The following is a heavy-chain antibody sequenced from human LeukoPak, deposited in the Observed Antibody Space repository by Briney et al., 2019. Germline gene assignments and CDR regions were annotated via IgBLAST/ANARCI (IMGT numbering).Heavy chain of an antibody. J-gene: IGHJ4*02. D-gene: IGHD3-22*01. V-gene: IGHV1-2*02. CDR3: ARDDSSGYYYSFDY. Sequence: ASVKVSCKASGYTFTGYYMHWVRQAPGQGLEWMGWINPNSGGTNYAQKFQGRVTMARDTSTSTAYMELSRLRSDDTAVYYCARDDSSGYYYSFDYWGQGTLVTVSS. CDR2: INPNSGGT. CDR1: GYTFTGYY.